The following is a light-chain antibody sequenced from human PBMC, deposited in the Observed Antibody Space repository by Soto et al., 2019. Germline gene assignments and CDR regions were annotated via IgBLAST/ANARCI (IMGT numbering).Light chain of an antibody. CDR1: QSLLHSNGYNY. V-gene: IGKV2-28*01. CDR2: LGS. Sequence: DIVMTQSPLSLPVTPGEPASISCRSSQSLLHSNGYNYLDWYLQKPGQSPQFLFYLGSNRASGVSDRFSGRGSGTDFTLKISRVEAEDVGAYYCMQALQTPPTFGQGTKVEIK. CDR3: MQALQTPPT. J-gene: IGKJ1*01.